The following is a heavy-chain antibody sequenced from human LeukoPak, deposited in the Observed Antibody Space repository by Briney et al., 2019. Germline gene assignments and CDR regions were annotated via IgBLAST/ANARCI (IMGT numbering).Heavy chain of an antibody. CDR1: GGTFSSYA. CDR3: ARDHLMLGWNQFDY. J-gene: IGHJ4*02. Sequence: SVKVSCKASGGTFSSYAISWVRQAPGQGLEWMGGIIPIFGTANYAQKFQGRVTITADESTSTAYMELSSLRSEDTAVYYCARDHLMLGWNQFDYWGQGTLVTVSS. D-gene: IGHD1-1*01. V-gene: IGHV1-69*13. CDR2: IIPIFGTA.